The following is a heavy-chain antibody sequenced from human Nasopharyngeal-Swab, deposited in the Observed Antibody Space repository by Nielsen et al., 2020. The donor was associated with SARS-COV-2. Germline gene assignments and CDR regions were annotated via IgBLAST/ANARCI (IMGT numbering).Heavy chain of an antibody. V-gene: IGHV3-21*04. CDR3: AKGRNRILVTGTLFDY. CDR2: ISSSSSYI. Sequence: GGSLRLSCAASGFTFSSYSMNWVRQAPGKGLEWVSSISSSSSYIYYADSVKGRFTISRDNAKNTLYLQMNSLTAEDTAVYFCAKGRNRILVTGTLFDYWGQGTLVTVSS. D-gene: IGHD6-19*01. J-gene: IGHJ4*02. CDR1: GFTFSSYS.